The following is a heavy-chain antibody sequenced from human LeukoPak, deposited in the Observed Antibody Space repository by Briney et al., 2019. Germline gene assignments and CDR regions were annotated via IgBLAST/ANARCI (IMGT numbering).Heavy chain of an antibody. V-gene: IGHV3-21*01. CDR2: ISSSSSYI. Sequence: GGSLRLPCAASGFTFSSYSMNWVRQAPGKGLEWVSSISSSSSYIYYADSVKGRFTISRDNAKNSLYLQMNSLRAEDTAVYYCARDRESYSSTAAFDIWGQGTMVTVSS. D-gene: IGHD1-26*01. J-gene: IGHJ3*02. CDR1: GFTFSSYS. CDR3: ARDRESYSSTAAFDI.